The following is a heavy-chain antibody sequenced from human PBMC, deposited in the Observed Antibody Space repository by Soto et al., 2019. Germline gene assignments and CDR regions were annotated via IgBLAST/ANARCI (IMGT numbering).Heavy chain of an antibody. D-gene: IGHD2-2*01. J-gene: IGHJ5*02. V-gene: IGHV1-69*06. CDR3: ARSVLPAALNNLNNYFDP. Sequence: QVQLVQSGAEVKKPGSSVIVSCRASGVTFSSYAISWVRQAPGQGLEWMGGIVPMFGTAKYAQMFQGRLTITADKSTSTAYMELNSLTSDDTAVYYCARSVLPAALNNLNNYFDPWGQGSLVTVSS. CDR1: GVTFSSYA. CDR2: IVPMFGTA.